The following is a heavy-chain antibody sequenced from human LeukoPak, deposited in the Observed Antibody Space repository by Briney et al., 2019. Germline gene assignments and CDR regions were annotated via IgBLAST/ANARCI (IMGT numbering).Heavy chain of an antibody. V-gene: IGHV3-21*04. J-gene: IGHJ6*02. Sequence: GGSLRLSCAASGFTFSSYSMNWVRQAPGKGLEWVSSISSSSSYIYYADSVKGRFTISRDNAKNSLYLQMNSLRSEDTAVYYCARELGNLYYYYGMDVWGQGTTVTVSS. CDR1: GFTFSSYS. D-gene: IGHD4-23*01. CDR2: ISSSSSYI. CDR3: ARELGNLYYYYGMDV.